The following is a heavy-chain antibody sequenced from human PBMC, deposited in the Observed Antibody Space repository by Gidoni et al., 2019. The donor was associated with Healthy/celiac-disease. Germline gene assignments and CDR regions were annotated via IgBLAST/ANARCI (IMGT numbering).Heavy chain of an antibody. D-gene: IGHD6-19*01. CDR1: GYSISSGYY. J-gene: IGHJ4*02. CDR2: IYHSGST. CDR3: ARDGDSSGWYDY. Sequence: QVQLQESGPGLVKPSETLSLTCAVSGYSISSGYYWGWIRQPPGKGLEWSGSIYHSGSTYYNPSLKSRVTISVDTSKNQFSLKLSSVTAADTAVYYCARDGDSSGWYDYWGQGTLVTVSS. V-gene: IGHV4-38-2*02.